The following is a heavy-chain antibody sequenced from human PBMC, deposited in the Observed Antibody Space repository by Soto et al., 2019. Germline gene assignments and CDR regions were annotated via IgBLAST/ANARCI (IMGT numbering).Heavy chain of an antibody. J-gene: IGHJ4*02. Sequence: PSETLSLTCTVTGDSISSRSYYWGWIRQPPGKGLEWIGSIYYSGSTYNNPSLRSRVSMSIDTSKDQFSLKLKSVTAADTAVYFCARKNCPSTVCYLFDIWGLGTLVTVSS. CDR3: ARKNCPSTVCYLFDI. V-gene: IGHV4-39*07. D-gene: IGHD2-2*01. CDR2: IYYSGST. CDR1: GDSISSRSYY.